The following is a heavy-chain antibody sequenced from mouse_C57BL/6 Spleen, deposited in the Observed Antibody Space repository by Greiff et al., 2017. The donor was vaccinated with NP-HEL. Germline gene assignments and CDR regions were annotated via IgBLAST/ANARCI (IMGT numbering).Heavy chain of an antibody. CDR2: IDPSDSET. CDR1: GYTFTSYW. Sequence: QVQLQQPGAELVRPGSSVKLSCKASGYTFTSYWMHWVKQRPIQGLEWIGNIDPSDSETHYNQKFKDKATLTVDKSSSTAYMQLSSLTSEDSAVYYCAREGSLYARDYWGQGTSVTVSS. CDR3: AREGSLYARDY. J-gene: IGHJ4*01. V-gene: IGHV1-52*01.